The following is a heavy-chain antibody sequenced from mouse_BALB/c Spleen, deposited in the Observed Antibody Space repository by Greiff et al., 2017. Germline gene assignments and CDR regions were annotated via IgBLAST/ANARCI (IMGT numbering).Heavy chain of an antibody. Sequence: QVQLQQSGAELVKPGASVKLSCKASGYTFTSYYMYWVKQRPGQGLEWIGEINPSNGGTNFNEKFKSKATLTVDKSSSTAYMQLSSLTSEDSAVYYCTRWDYGSTWFAYWGQGTLVTVSA. D-gene: IGHD1-1*01. J-gene: IGHJ3*01. CDR2: INPSNGGT. CDR1: GYTFTSYY. V-gene: IGHV1S81*02. CDR3: TRWDYGSTWFAY.